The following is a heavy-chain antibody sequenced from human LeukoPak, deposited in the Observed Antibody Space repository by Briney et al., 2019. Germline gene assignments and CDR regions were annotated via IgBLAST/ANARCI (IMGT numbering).Heavy chain of an antibody. Sequence: GGPLRLSCAASGFTFSSYAMSWVRQAPGKGLEWVSAISGSGGSTYYADSVKGRFTISRDNSKNTLYLQMNSLRAEDTAVYYCAKHYGSGSKGGYYFDYWGQGTLVTVSS. V-gene: IGHV3-23*01. CDR3: AKHYGSGSKGGYYFDY. CDR1: GFTFSSYA. J-gene: IGHJ4*02. CDR2: ISGSGGST. D-gene: IGHD3-10*01.